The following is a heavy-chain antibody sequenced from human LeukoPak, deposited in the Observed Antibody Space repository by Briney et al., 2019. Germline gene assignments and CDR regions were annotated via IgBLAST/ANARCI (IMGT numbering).Heavy chain of an antibody. J-gene: IGHJ4*02. V-gene: IGHV3-73*01. CDR1: GFTFSGSA. CDR3: TLSSGWYGGDY. CDR2: IRSKANSFAT. D-gene: IGHD6-19*01. Sequence: GGSLKLSCAASGFTFSGSAMHWVHQASGKGLEWVGRIRSKANSFATAYAASVKGRFTISRDDSKNTAYLQMYSLKTEDTAVYYCTLSSGWYGGDYWGQGTLVTVSS.